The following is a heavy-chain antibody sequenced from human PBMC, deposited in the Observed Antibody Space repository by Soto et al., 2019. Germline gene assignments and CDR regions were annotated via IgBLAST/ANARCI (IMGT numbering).Heavy chain of an antibody. Sequence: SETLSLTCAVSGGSISSSNWWSWVRQPPGKGLEWIGEIYHSGSTNYNPSLKSRVTISVDKSKNQFSLKLSSVTAADTAVYYCAICYCVRGKHYYYSMVVCAQGTTTTFS. V-gene: IGHV4-4*02. CDR3: AICYCVRGKHYYYSMVV. J-gene: IGHJ6*02. CDR2: IYHSGST. CDR1: GGSISSSNW. D-gene: IGHD3-10*02.